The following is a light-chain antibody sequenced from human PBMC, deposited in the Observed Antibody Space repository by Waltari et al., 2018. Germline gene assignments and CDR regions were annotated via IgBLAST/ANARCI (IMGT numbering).Light chain of an antibody. CDR2: WAS. CDR3: QQYYDIPYT. V-gene: IGKV4-1*01. CDR1: PTLLYISNNKNY. Sequence: DIVMTQSPESLAVSLGERAPIRCKSSPTLLYISNNKNYLSWYQQKPGQPPRLLMYWASTRESGVPDRFSGSGSGTDFPLTIGSLQAEDVAVYYCQQYYDIPYTFGQGTKLEIK. J-gene: IGKJ2*01.